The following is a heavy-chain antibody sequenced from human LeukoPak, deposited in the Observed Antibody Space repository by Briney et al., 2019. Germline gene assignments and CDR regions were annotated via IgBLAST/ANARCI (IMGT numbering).Heavy chain of an antibody. D-gene: IGHD2-2*02. CDR3: AKGRTAYCSSTSCYTIDY. CDR1: GFTFSSYA. V-gene: IGHV3-23*01. Sequence: GGSLRLSCAAPGFTFSSYAMTWVRQAPGKGLEWVSGISGCGGSTYYADSVKGRFTISRDNSKNTLYLQMNSLRAEDTAVYYCAKGRTAYCSSTSCYTIDYWGQGTLVTVSS. J-gene: IGHJ4*02. CDR2: ISGCGGST.